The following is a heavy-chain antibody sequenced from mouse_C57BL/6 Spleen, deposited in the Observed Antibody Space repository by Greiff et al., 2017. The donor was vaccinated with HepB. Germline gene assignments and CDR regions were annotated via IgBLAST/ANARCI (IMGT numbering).Heavy chain of an antibody. V-gene: IGHV1-82*01. CDR1: GYAFSSSW. CDR2: IYPGDGDT. CDR3: ATGLLRSYAMDY. D-gene: IGHD1-1*01. J-gene: IGHJ4*01. Sequence: VQLQQSGPELVKPGASVKISCKASGYAFSSSWMNWVKQRPGKGLEWIGRIYPGDGDTNYNGKFKGKATLTADKSSSTAYMQLSSLTSEDSAVYFCATGLLRSYAMDYWGQGTSVTVSS.